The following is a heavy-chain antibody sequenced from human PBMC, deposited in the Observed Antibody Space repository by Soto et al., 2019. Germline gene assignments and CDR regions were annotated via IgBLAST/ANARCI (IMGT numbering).Heavy chain of an antibody. CDR1: GFKFSSSG. D-gene: IGHD4-17*01. CDR2: ISIRGDYR. J-gene: IGHJ3*01. CDR3: AKHGGFDF. Sequence: EGQLLQSGGGLVQPGESLRLSCAASGFKFSSSGMSWVRKAPGKGLEWVSSISIRGDYRYYADAVKGRFTISRDNSKNTLYLQMSSLTAEDTALYYCAKHGGFDFWGQGTMIAVSS. V-gene: IGHV3-23*01.